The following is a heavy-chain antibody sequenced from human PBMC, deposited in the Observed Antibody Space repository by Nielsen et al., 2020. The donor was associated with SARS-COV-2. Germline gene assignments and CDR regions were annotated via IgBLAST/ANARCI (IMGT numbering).Heavy chain of an antibody. CDR2: INPNSGGT. D-gene: IGHD6-13*01. V-gene: IGHV1-2*04. CDR3: AIAGADSSSWYRRGQWFDP. CDR1: GYTFTGYY. J-gene: IGHJ5*02. Sequence: ASVKVSCKASGYTFTGYYMHWVRQAPGQGLEWMGWINPNSGGTNYAQKFQGWVTMTRDTSISTAYMELSRLRSDDTAVYYCAIAGADSSSWYRRGQWFDPWGQGTLVTVSS.